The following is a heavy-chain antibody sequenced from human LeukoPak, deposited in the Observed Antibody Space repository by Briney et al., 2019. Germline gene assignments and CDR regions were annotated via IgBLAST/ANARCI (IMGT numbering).Heavy chain of an antibody. J-gene: IGHJ3*02. CDR1: GFTFSSYA. D-gene: IGHD3-22*01. V-gene: IGHV3-64*01. CDR2: ISSNGGST. CDR3: ARDWSYDSRGYPHDAFDI. Sequence: GGSLRLSCAASGFTFSSYAMHWVRQAPGKGLEYVSAISSNGGSTYYANSVKGRFTISRDNSKNTLYLQMGSLRAEDMAVYYCARDWSYDSRGYPHDAFDIWGQGTMVTVSS.